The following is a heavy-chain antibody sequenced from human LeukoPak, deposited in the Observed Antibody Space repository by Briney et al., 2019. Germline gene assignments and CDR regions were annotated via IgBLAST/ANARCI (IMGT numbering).Heavy chain of an antibody. V-gene: IGHV3-48*04. Sequence: PGGSLRLSCAASGFTFSSYSMNWVRQAPGKGLEWVSYISSSSSTIYYADSVKGRFTISRDNAKNSLYLQMNSLRAEDTAVYYCARLEGYGSGSKPVSFGMDVWGQGTTVTVSS. CDR1: GFTFSSYS. D-gene: IGHD3-10*01. CDR3: ARLEGYGSGSKPVSFGMDV. J-gene: IGHJ6*02. CDR2: ISSSSSTI.